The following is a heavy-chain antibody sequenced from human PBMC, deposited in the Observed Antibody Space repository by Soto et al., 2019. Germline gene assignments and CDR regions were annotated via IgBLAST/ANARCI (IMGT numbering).Heavy chain of an antibody. J-gene: IGHJ6*02. CDR2: INHSGTT. CDR3: ARARFDSWSHIYYGLDV. D-gene: IGHD3-3*01. Sequence: SETLSLTCAVYGGSFSGYSWTWLRQPPGEGLEWIGEINHSGTTDYNPALKSRVTMSADTSKNQFSLRMTSVTAADTAVYYCARARFDSWSHIYYGLDVWGQGTTVTVSS. V-gene: IGHV4-34*01. CDR1: GGSFSGYS.